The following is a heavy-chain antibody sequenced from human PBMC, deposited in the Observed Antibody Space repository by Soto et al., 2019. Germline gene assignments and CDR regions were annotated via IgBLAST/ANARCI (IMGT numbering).Heavy chain of an antibody. D-gene: IGHD1-20*01. Sequence: GGSLRLSCAASGFTFSSYWMHWVRQAPGKGLVWVSRINSDGSSTSYADSVKGRFTISRDNAKNTLYLQMNSLRAEDTAVYYCARDNRFEWYNWNPSQAENAGYYMDVWGKGTTVTVSS. CDR1: GFTFSSYW. V-gene: IGHV3-74*01. CDR3: ARDNRFEWYNWNPSQAENAGYYMDV. CDR2: INSDGSST. J-gene: IGHJ6*03.